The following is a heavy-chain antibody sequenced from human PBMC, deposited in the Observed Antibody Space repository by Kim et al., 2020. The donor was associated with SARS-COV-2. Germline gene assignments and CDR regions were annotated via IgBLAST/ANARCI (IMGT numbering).Heavy chain of an antibody. D-gene: IGHD3-10*01. J-gene: IGHJ6*02. CDR3: ARELEIWTMAVLIGVPTYYNGMDV. CDR1: GFNFNDYG. Sequence: GGSLRLSCAGFGFNFNDYGINWVRQAPGKGLEWISYISRTSGSIYYADSVKGRFTIARDKAEKSVFLQMNSLRDDDTAVYYCARELEIWTMAVLIGVPTYYNGMDVWGPGTTVTVSS. CDR2: ISRTSGSI. V-gene: IGHV3-48*02.